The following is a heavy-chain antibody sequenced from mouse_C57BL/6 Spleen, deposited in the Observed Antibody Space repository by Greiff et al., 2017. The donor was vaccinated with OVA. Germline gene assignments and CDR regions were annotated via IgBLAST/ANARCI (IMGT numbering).Heavy chain of an antibody. J-gene: IGHJ1*03. CDR1: GFTIKNTY. CDR3: ARHRDDEGYVDV. CDR2: IDPANVNT. V-gene: IGHV14-3*01. Sequence: VQLLQSVAEFVRPGASVKLSCTASGFTIKNTYMHWVKQSPEQGLEWIGRIDPANVNTKYAQQFQGKATITAVTSYNTAYLQLSRLTSEDTAIYDWARHRDDEGYVDVWGTGTTGTVSA. D-gene: IGHD2-12*01.